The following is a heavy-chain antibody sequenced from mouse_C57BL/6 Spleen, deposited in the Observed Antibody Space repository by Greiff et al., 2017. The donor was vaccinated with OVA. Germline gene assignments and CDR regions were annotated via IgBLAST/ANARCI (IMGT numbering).Heavy chain of an antibody. Sequence: VQLQQPGAELVKPGASVKLSCKASGSTFTSYWMPGVKQRPGPGLEWIGEIDPSDSSTNYNQKFKGKATLTLDTSSSTAYMQLSSLTSEDSAVYYCARAGNHYAMDYWGQGTSVTVSS. CDR1: GSTFTSYW. V-gene: IGHV1-50*01. CDR3: ARAGNHYAMDY. D-gene: IGHD2-1*01. CDR2: IDPSDSST. J-gene: IGHJ4*01.